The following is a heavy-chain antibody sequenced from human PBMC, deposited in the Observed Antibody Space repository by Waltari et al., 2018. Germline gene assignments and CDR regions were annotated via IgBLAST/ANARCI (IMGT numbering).Heavy chain of an antibody. CDR1: GGTFSSYA. Sequence: QVQLVQSGAEVKKPGSSVKVPCKASGGTFSSYAFSWVRQAAGQGLEWMGGIIPIFGTANYAQKFQGRVTITADESTSTAYMELSSLRSEDTAVYYCASNVDTAMARTGFDYWGQGTLVTVSS. CDR2: IIPIFGTA. CDR3: ASNVDTAMARTGFDY. V-gene: IGHV1-69*01. J-gene: IGHJ4*02. D-gene: IGHD5-18*01.